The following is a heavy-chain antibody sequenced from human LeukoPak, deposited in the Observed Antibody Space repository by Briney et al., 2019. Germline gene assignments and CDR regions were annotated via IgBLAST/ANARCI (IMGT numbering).Heavy chain of an antibody. J-gene: IGHJ4*02. Sequence: SETLSLTCAVYGGSFSGYYWSWIRQPAGKGLEWIGRIYTSGSTNYNPSLKSRVTMSVDTSKNQFSLKLSSVTAADTAVYYCARGYYYDSSGYYSAYYFDYWGQGTLVTVSS. D-gene: IGHD3-22*01. CDR2: IYTSGST. CDR1: GGSFSGYY. CDR3: ARGYYYDSSGYYSAYYFDY. V-gene: IGHV4-59*10.